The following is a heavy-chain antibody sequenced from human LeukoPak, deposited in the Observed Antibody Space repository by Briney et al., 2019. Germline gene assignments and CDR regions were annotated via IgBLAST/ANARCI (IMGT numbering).Heavy chain of an antibody. CDR2: IYSDGRT. Sequence: AGSLRLSCAASGFAVSSNYMSWVRQAPGKGLEWVSVIYSDGRTYYADSVKGRFTISRDISKNTLFLQMTSLKAEDTAVYYCAKLKGWYGAGYFDYWGQGTLVTVSS. D-gene: IGHD6-19*01. CDR3: AKLKGWYGAGYFDY. V-gene: IGHV3-53*01. CDR1: GFAVSSNY. J-gene: IGHJ4*02.